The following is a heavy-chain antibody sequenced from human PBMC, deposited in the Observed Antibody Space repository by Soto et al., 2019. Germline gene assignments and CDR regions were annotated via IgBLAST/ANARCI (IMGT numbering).Heavy chain of an antibody. CDR3: ARDSEGYCSGGSCPEHYGMDV. D-gene: IGHD2-15*01. Sequence: SETLSLTCTVSGGSISSGGYYWSWIRQHPGKGLEWIGYIYYSGSTYYNPSLKSRVTISVDTSKNQFSLKLSSVTAADTAVYYCARDSEGYCSGGSCPEHYGMDVWGQGTTVTVSS. CDR2: IYYSGST. V-gene: IGHV4-31*03. CDR1: GGSISSGGYY. J-gene: IGHJ6*02.